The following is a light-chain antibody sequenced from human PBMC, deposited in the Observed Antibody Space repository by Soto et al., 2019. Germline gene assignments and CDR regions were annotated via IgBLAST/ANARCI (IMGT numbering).Light chain of an antibody. J-gene: IGLJ1*01. CDR3: QSYDSSLSGYV. Sequence: QSVLTQPPSASGTPGQRVTISCSGSSSNIGAGYEAHWYQQVPGTAPKLLIYENNNRPSGVPDRFSGSKSGTSASLAITGLQAEDEAEYYCQSYDSSLSGYVFGTGTKLTVL. CDR2: ENN. V-gene: IGLV1-40*01. CDR1: SSNIGAGYE.